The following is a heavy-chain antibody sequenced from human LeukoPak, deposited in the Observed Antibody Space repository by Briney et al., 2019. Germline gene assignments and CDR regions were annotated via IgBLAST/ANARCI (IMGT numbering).Heavy chain of an antibody. CDR1: GFTFDDYA. J-gene: IGHJ4*02. D-gene: IGHD3-9*01. CDR3: AKAKGILTGYYVDY. CDR2: ISWNSGSI. Sequence: GGSLRLSCATSGFTFDDYAMHWVRQAPGKGLEGVSGISWNSGSIGYADSVKGRFTISRDNAKNSLYLQMNSLRAEDTALYYCAKAKGILTGYYVDYWGQGTLVTVSS. V-gene: IGHV3-9*01.